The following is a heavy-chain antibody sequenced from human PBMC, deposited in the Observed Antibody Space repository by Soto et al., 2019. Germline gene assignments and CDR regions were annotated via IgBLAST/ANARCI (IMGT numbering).Heavy chain of an antibody. CDR3: ARGAPADTAMPYPFDY. D-gene: IGHD5-18*01. CDR2: IIPIVGTA. Sequence: QVQLVQSGAEVKKPGSSVKVSCKASGGTFSSYAISWVRQAPGQGLEWMGGIIPIVGTANYAQKFQGRVTITADESTSTAYMELSSLRSEDTAVYYCARGAPADTAMPYPFDYWGQGTLVTVSS. CDR1: GGTFSSYA. V-gene: IGHV1-69*01. J-gene: IGHJ4*02.